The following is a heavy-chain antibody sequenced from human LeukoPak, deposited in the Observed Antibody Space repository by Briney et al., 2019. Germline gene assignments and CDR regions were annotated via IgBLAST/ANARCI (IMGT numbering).Heavy chain of an antibody. D-gene: IGHD3-9*01. CDR2: ITGSGDTT. CDR1: GFIFRNYA. V-gene: IGHV3-23*01. Sequence: GGSLRLSCAASGFIFRNYAMSWVRQAPGKGLEWVSAITGSGDTTYYADSVEGRITISRDNSKNTLYVEMNTLRAEDTAVYYCAKWGDYDILTGYYVSDFWGQGTLVTASS. CDR3: AKWGDYDILTGYYVSDF. J-gene: IGHJ4*02.